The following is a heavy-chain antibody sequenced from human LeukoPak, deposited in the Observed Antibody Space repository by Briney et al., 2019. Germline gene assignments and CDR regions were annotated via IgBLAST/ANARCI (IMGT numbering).Heavy chain of an antibody. J-gene: IGHJ3*02. CDR1: GGSVSSYY. CDR3: ARQAYYYDSSGYPALGAFDI. D-gene: IGHD3-22*01. V-gene: IGHV4-59*08. CDR2: SYYSGST. Sequence: SETLSLTCTVSGGSVSSYYWSWIRQPPGKGLEWIGNSYYSGSTNYNPSLKSRVTISVDTSKNQFSLKLSSVTAADTAVYYCARQAYYYDSSGYPALGAFDIWGQGTMVTVSS.